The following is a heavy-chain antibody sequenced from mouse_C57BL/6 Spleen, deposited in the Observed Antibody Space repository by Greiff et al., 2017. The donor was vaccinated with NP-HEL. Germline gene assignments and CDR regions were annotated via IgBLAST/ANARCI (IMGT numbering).Heavy chain of an antibody. D-gene: IGHD1-1*01. Sequence: QVQLKQPGAELVRPGSSVKLSCKASGYTFTSYWMHWVKQRPIQGLEWIGNIDPSDSETHYNQKFKDKATLTVDKSSSTAYMQLSSLTSEDSAVYYCARWRAYGSSYYFDYWGQGTTLTVSS. CDR1: GYTFTSYW. J-gene: IGHJ2*01. CDR2: IDPSDSET. CDR3: ARWRAYGSSYYFDY. V-gene: IGHV1-52*01.